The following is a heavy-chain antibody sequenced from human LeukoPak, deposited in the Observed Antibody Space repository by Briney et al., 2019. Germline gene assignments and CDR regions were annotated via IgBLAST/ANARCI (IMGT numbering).Heavy chain of an antibody. CDR3: AKDPYYYDSSGYYPFDY. CDR1: GFTFSSYG. J-gene: IGHJ4*02. D-gene: IGHD3-22*01. Sequence: GGSLRLSCAASGFTFSSYGMHWVRQAPGKGLEWVAFIRYDGSNKYYADSVKGRFTISRDNSKNTLYLQMNSLRAEDTAVYYCAKDPYYYDSSGYYPFDYWGQGTLVTVSS. V-gene: IGHV3-30*02. CDR2: IRYDGSNK.